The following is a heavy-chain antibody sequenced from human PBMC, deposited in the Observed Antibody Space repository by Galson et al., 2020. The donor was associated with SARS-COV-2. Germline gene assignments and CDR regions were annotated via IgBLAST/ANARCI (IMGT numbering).Heavy chain of an antibody. J-gene: IGHJ4*02. CDR2: INAGNGNT. CDR3: ARDPYYYDSSGYYSY. CDR1: GYTFTSYA. V-gene: IGHV1-3*01. Sequence: ASVKVSCKASGYTFTSYAMHWVRQAPGQRLEWMGWINAGNGNTKYSQKFQGRVTITRDTSASTAYMELSSLRSEDTAVYYCARDPYYYDSSGYYSYWGQGTLVTVSS. D-gene: IGHD3-22*01.